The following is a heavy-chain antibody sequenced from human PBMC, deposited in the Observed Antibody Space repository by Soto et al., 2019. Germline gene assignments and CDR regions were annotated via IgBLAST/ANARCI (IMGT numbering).Heavy chain of an antibody. V-gene: IGHV3-23*01. CDR1: GFTFSSYA. D-gene: IGHD1-7*01. Sequence: GGSLRLSCAASGFTFSSYAMSWVRQAPGKGLEWVSAISGSGGSTYYADSVKGRFTISRDNSKNTLYLQMNSLRAEDTAVYYCAKDSKELELRFMVTYWGQGTLVTVSS. J-gene: IGHJ4*02. CDR3: AKDSKELELRFMVTY. CDR2: ISGSGGST.